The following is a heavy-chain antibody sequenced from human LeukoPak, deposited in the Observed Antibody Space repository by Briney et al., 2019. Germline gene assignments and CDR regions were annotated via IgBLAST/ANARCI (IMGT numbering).Heavy chain of an antibody. V-gene: IGHV5-51*01. CDR2: IYPVNSDT. J-gene: IGHJ4*02. Sequence: GESLKISCKGSGYSFTYYWIGWVRQMPGKGLEWMELIYPVNSDTRHSPSFQGQVTISVDKSISIAYLQWSSLKASDTAMYYCARQDGDGFYYFDYWGQGTLVTVSS. CDR3: ARQDGDGFYYFDY. D-gene: IGHD5-24*01. CDR1: GYSFTYYW.